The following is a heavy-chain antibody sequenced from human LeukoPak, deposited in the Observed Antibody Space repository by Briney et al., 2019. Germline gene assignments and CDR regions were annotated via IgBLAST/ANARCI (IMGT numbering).Heavy chain of an antibody. J-gene: IGHJ6*02. Sequence: PSETLSLTCTVSGGSIGTYYWSWVRQSPGKGLEWIGYIYVTGNRYNPYLQSRVTTSVDTSRNQFSLKLSSVTAADTAVYYCARSGGTSNYYYYGMDVWGQGTTVTVSS. D-gene: IGHD3-16*01. V-gene: IGHV4-59*01. CDR2: IYVTGN. CDR1: GGSIGTYY. CDR3: ARSGGTSNYYYYGMDV.